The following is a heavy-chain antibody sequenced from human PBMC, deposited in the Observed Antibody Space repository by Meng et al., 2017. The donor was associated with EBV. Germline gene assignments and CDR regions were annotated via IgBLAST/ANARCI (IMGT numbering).Heavy chain of an antibody. CDR2: ISSNSIDI. CDR1: GFTLRSYS. J-gene: IGHJ4*02. V-gene: IGHV3-21*01. D-gene: IGHD2-8*01. CDR3: ARDRTSNRFDC. Sequence: VEREESGGGLGKPWESLRLSCAASGFTLRSYSMNWVRLAPGKGLEWVSSISSNSIDIYYADLVKGRFTISRDNAKNSLFLQMNSLRAEDTAVYYCARDRTSNRFDCWGQGTLVTVSS.